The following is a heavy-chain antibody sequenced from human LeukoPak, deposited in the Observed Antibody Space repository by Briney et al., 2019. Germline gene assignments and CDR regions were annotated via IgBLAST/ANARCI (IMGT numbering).Heavy chain of an antibody. J-gene: IGHJ4*02. CDR1: GGSISSGDYY. V-gene: IGHV4-61*08. Sequence: SGTLSLTCTVSGGSISSGDYYWSWIRQPPGKGLEWIGYIYYSGSTNYNPSLKSRVTISVDTSKNQFSLKLSSVTAADTAVYYCARGGQQLVHLPFDYWGQGTLVTVSS. CDR3: ARGGQQLVHLPFDY. D-gene: IGHD6-13*01. CDR2: IYYSGST.